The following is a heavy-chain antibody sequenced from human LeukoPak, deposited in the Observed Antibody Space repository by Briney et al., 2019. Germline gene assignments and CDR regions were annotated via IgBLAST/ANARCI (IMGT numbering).Heavy chain of an antibody. CDR3: VRGMDV. CDR2: IKQDGSEK. V-gene: IGHV3-7*04. J-gene: IGHJ6*02. Sequence: PGGSLRLSCAASGFTFSNYWMTWDRQAPGKGLEWVANIKQDGSEKYYVDSVKGRFTISRDNAKKSLYLQMNSLRAEDTAVYYCVRGMDVWGQGTTVIVSS. CDR1: GFTFSNYW.